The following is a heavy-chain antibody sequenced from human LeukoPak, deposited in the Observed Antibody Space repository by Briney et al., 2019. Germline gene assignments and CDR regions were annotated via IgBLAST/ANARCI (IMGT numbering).Heavy chain of an antibody. CDR1: GYTFTSYY. J-gene: IGHJ4*02. Sequence: GASVKVSCMASGYTFTSYYMHWVRQAPGQGLEWMGIINPSGGSTSYAQKFQGRVTMTRDTSTSTVYMELSSLRSEDTAVYYCARSGWSTAYFDYWGQGTLVTVSS. CDR2: INPSGGST. V-gene: IGHV1-46*01. CDR3: ARSGWSTAYFDY. D-gene: IGHD6-19*01.